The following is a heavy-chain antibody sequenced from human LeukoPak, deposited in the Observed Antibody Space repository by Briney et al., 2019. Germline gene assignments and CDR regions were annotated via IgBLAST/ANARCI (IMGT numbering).Heavy chain of an antibody. CDR2: IYPGDSDT. CDR1: GYRFTSYW. CDR3: ARWAGSYGHTYYFDY. Sequence: GESLQISCKGSGYRFTSYWIGWVRQMPGKGLEWMGIIYPGDSDTRYSPSFQGQVTISADKSISTAYLQWSSLKASDTAMYYCARWAGSYGHTYYFDYWGQGTLVTVSS. V-gene: IGHV5-51*01. J-gene: IGHJ4*02. D-gene: IGHD5-18*01.